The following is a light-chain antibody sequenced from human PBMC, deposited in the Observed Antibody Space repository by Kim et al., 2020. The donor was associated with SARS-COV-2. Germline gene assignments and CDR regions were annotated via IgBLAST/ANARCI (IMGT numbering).Light chain of an antibody. CDR2: GAS. CDR3: QQFGTSPYS. Sequence: LSPGERVTLSCRASENGDQTYLAWYQQKPGQAPRLLIYGASARATGIPDRFSGSGSGTDFTLTIGRLEPEDFAMYFCQQFGTSPYSFGQGTKLEI. V-gene: IGKV3-20*01. J-gene: IGKJ2*03. CDR1: ENGDQTY.